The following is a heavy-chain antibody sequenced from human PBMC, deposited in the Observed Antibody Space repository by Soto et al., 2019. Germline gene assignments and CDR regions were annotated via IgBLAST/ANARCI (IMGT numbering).Heavy chain of an antibody. J-gene: IGHJ4*02. V-gene: IGHV4-59*01. CDR2: IYYSGST. Sequence: SETLSLTCTVSGGSISSYYWSWIRQPPGKGLEWIGYIYYSGSTNYNPSLKSRVTISVDTSKNQFSLKLSSVTAADTAVYYCARGRVGVAGMFSFDYWGQGTLVTVSS. D-gene: IGHD6-19*01. CDR3: ARGRVGVAGMFSFDY. CDR1: GGSISSYY.